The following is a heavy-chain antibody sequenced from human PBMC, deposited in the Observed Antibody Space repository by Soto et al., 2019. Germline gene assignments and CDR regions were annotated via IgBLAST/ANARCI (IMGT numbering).Heavy chain of an antibody. V-gene: IGHV1-69*04. CDR1: GGTFSSYT. J-gene: IGHJ6*03. CDR3: ARDAYSSSSHYYYYYMDV. CDR2: IIPILGIA. Sequence: GASVKVSCKASGGTFSSYTISWVRQAPGQGLEWMGRIIPILGIANYAQKFQGRVTITADKSTSTAYMELSSLRSEDTAVYYCARDAYSSSSHYYYYYMDVWGKGTTVTVSS. D-gene: IGHD6-6*01.